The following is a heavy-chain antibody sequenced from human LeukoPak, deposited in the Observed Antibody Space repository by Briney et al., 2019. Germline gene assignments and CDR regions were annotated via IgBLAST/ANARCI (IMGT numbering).Heavy chain of an antibody. D-gene: IGHD3-16*01. CDR2: ISSSSSTI. CDR3: ARGGGLDV. CDR1: GFTFSSYS. V-gene: IGHV3-48*04. J-gene: IGHJ6*02. Sequence: GGSLRLSCAASGFTFSSYSMNWVRQAPGKGLEWVSYISSSSSTIYYADSVKGRFTISRDNAKNSLYLQMSNLRAEDTAVYFCARGGGLDVWGQGATVTVSS.